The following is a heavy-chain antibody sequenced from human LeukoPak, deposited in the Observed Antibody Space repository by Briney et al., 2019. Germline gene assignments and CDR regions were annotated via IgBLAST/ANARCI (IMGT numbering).Heavy chain of an antibody. CDR2: IYYSGST. J-gene: IGHJ5*02. CDR3: ARANTYYYDSSGYYYVEGGWFDP. V-gene: IGHV4-59*01. CDR1: GGSISSYY. Sequence: SETLSLTCTVSGGSISSYYWSWIRQPPGKGLEWIGYIYYSGSTNYNPSLKSRVTISVDTSRNQFSLKLSSVTAADTAVYYCARANTYYYDSSGYYYVEGGWFDPWGQGTLVTVSS. D-gene: IGHD3-22*01.